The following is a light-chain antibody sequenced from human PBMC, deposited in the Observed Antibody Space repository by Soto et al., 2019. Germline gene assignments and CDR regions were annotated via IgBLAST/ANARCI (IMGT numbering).Light chain of an antibody. CDR1: QCMSTY. V-gene: IGKV1-27*01. CDR2: AAS. J-gene: IGKJ4*01. Sequence: DIQMTQSPSSLSASVGDRVTITCRASQCMSTYVAWYQQKPGKVPKLLIYAASTLQSGVPSRFSGSGSGTDFTLTISSLQPEDVATYYCQKYNSAPLTFGGGTKVEIK. CDR3: QKYNSAPLT.